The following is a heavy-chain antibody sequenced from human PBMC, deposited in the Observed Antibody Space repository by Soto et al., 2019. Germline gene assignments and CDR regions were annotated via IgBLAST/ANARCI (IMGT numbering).Heavy chain of an antibody. D-gene: IGHD2-2*01. V-gene: IGHV4-31*03. Sequence: PSETLSLTCTVSGGSISSGGYYWGWIRQHPGKGLEWIGYIYYSGSTYYNPSLKSRVTISVDTSKNQFSLKLSSVTAADTAVYYCASARSRKGYCSSTSCPSWVYYYYYGMGVRGQGTTVTVSS. J-gene: IGHJ6*02. CDR2: IYYSGST. CDR3: ASARSRKGYCSSTSCPSWVYYYYYGMGV. CDR1: GGSISSGGYY.